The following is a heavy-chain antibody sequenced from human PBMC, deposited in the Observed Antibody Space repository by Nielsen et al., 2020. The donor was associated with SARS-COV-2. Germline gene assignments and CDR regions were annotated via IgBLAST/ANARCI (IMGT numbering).Heavy chain of an antibody. CDR3: VRDSSVVIWSGYPVD. J-gene: IGHJ4*02. V-gene: IGHV3-30*04. D-gene: IGHD3-3*01. CDR2: ISYGGSYE. Sequence: GGSLRLSCAASGFSFGNFAMHWVRQAPGKGLEWMTIISYGGSYEHYADSVKGRFTISRDNAKNSLYLQMNSLRAEDTAVYYCVRDSSVVIWSGYPVDWGQGTLVTVSS. CDR1: GFSFGNFA.